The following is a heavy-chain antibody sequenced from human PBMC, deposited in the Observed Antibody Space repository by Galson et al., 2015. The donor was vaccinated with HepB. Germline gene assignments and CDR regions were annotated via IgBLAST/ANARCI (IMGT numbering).Heavy chain of an antibody. V-gene: IGHV3-11*01. J-gene: IGHJ6*03. CDR3: ARENWNYDYYYYYYMDV. Sequence: SLRLSCAASGFTFSDYYMSWIRQAPGKGLEWVSYISSSGSTIYYADSVKGRFTISRDNAKNSLYLQMNSLRAEDTAVYYCARENWNYDYYYYYYMDVWGKGTTVTVSS. CDR1: GFTFSDYY. CDR2: ISSSGSTI. D-gene: IGHD1-7*01.